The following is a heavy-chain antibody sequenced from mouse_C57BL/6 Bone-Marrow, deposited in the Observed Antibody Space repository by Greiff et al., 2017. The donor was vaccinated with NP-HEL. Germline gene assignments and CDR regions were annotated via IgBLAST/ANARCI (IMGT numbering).Heavy chain of an antibody. V-gene: IGHV1-81*01. CDR2: IYPRSGNT. Sequence: QVQLQQSGAELARPGASVKLSCKASGYTFTSYGISWVKQRTGQGLEWIGEIYPRSGNTYYNEKFKGKATLTADKSSSTAYMELRSLTSEDSAVYFCAREGITTVVGIDYGGQGTTLTVSS. J-gene: IGHJ2*01. CDR3: AREGITTVVGIDY. CDR1: GYTFTSYG. D-gene: IGHD1-1*01.